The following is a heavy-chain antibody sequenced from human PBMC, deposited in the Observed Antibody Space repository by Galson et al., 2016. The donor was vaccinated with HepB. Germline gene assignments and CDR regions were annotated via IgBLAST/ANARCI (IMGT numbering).Heavy chain of an antibody. CDR1: GGSFSGYF. CDR3: ARAWGYNGRHSYYFDL. Sequence: SETLSLTCAVYGGSFSGYFWSWIRQPPGKGLEEIGEIYHGGSTKYNPSLKSRLTISVDTSKNQFSLKLNSVTAGDTAVYYCARAWGYNGRHSYYFDLWGRGTLVTVSS. J-gene: IGHJ2*01. CDR2: IYHGGST. D-gene: IGHD1-26*01. V-gene: IGHV4-34*01.